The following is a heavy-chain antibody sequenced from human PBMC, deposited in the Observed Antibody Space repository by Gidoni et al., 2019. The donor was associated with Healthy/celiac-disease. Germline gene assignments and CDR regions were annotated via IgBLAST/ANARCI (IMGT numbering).Heavy chain of an antibody. Sequence: QVQLVQSGAEVKKPGASVKVSCKASGYTFTSYGISWVRQAPGQGLEWMGWISAYNGNTNYAQKLQGRVTMTTDTPTSTAYMERRSRRSDDTAVYDCAREGEYYYDSSGYYYRGGSTPDYWGQGTLVTVSS. J-gene: IGHJ4*02. D-gene: IGHD3-22*01. CDR3: AREGEYYYDSSGYYYRGGSTPDY. V-gene: IGHV1-18*01. CDR2: ISAYNGNT. CDR1: GYTFTSYG.